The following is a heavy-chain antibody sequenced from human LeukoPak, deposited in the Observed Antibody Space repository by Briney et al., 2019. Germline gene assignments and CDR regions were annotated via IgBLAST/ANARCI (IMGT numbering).Heavy chain of an antibody. CDR1: GYTFTSYD. V-gene: IGHV1-2*02. D-gene: IGHD6-19*01. CDR3: ARGVAGSYYYYYMDV. CDR2: INPNSGGT. J-gene: IGHJ6*03. Sequence: ASVKVSCKASGYTFTSYDINWVRQATGQGLEWMGWINPNSGGTNYAQKFQGRVTTTRDTSISTAYMELSRLRSDDTAVYYCARGVAGSYYYYYMDVWGKGTTVTISS.